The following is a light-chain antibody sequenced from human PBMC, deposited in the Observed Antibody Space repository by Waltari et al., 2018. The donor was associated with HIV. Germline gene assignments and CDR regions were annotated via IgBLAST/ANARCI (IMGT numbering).Light chain of an antibody. CDR1: QSVSSY. CDR3: QQYNDWPPLT. V-gene: IGKV3-15*01. Sequence: EIVLTQSPATLSLSPGERATLSCRAGQSVSSYLAWYRQKPGQAPGLLIYSASTRATGISSRFSGSGSGTVFTLTISSLQSEDFAVYYCQQYNDWPPLTFGGGTKVEMK. J-gene: IGKJ4*01. CDR2: SAS.